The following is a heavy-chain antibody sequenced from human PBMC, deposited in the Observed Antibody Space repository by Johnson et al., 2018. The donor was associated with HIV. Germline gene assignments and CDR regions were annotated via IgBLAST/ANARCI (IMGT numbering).Heavy chain of an antibody. D-gene: IGHD3-10*02. CDR3: GLLGLCWAM. Sequence: VQLVESGGGLVQPGRSLRLSCAASGFTYDDYAMHWVRQAPGKGLEWVSGIGTAGDTYYPGSVKGRFTISRENAKNMLYLQMHSLRGDDTGHNVRGLLGLCWAMWG. CDR1: GFTYDDYA. J-gene: IGHJ1*01. CDR2: IGTAGDT. V-gene: IGHV3-13*01.